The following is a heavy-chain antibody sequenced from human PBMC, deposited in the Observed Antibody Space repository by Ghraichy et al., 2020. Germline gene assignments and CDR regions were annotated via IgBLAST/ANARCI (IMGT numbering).Heavy chain of an antibody. CDR2: IYHSGST. D-gene: IGHD1-26*01. CDR3: ARDAGSYPIDY. Sequence: SETLSLTCAVSGYSISSGYYWGWIRQPPGKGLEWIGSIYHSGSTYYNPSLKSRVTISVDTSKNQFSLKLSSVTAADTAVYYCARDAGSYPIDYWGQGTLVTVSS. V-gene: IGHV4-38-2*02. J-gene: IGHJ4*02. CDR1: GYSISSGYY.